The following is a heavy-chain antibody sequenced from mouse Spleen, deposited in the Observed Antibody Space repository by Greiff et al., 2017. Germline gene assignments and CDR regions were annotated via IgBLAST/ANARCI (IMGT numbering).Heavy chain of an antibody. CDR1: GFSLTNYA. Sequence: QVQLQQSGPGLVAPSQSLSITCTVSGFSLTNYAVHWVRQSPGKGLEWLGVIWSDGSTDYNAAFISRLSISKDNSKSQVFFKMNSLQADDTAIYYCARNYGYWAATGWYFDVWGAGTTVTVSS. D-gene: IGHD1-2*01. CDR2: IWSDGST. J-gene: IGHJ1*01. V-gene: IGHV2-4-1*01. CDR3: ARNYGYWAATGWYFDV.